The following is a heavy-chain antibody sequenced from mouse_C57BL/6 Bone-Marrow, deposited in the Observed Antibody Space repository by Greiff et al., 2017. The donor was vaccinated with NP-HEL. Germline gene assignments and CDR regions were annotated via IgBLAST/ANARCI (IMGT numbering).Heavy chain of an antibody. CDR2: INPNNGGT. D-gene: IGHD2-3*01. J-gene: IGHJ4*01. CDR3: ARPRDGYYYYYAMDY. V-gene: IGHV1-26*01. Sequence: VHVKQSGPELVKPGASVKISCKASGYTFTDYYMNWVKQSHGKSLEWIGDINPNNGGTSYNQKFKGKATLTVDKSSSTAYMELRSLTSEDSAVYYCARPRDGYYYYYAMDYWGQGTSVTVSS. CDR1: GYTFTDYY.